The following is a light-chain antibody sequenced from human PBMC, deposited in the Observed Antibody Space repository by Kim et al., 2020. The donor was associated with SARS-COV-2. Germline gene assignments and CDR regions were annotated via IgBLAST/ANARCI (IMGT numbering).Light chain of an antibody. CDR3: CSYAGSYVV. CDR1: SSDLGGYNY. CDR2: DVS. J-gene: IGLJ2*01. Sequence: PGQSVTISCTGTSSDLGGYNYVSWYQQHPGKAPKLMIYDVSKRPSGVPDRFSGSKSGNTASLTISGLQAEDEADYYCCSYAGSYVVFGGGTQLTVL. V-gene: IGLV2-11*01.